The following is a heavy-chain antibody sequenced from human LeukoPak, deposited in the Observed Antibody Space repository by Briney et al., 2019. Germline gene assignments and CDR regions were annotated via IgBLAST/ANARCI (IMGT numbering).Heavy chain of an antibody. CDR2: IYPGDSGT. Sequence: GESLKISCKGSXYSFTSYWIGWVRQMPGKGLEWMGIIYPGDSGTRYSPSFQGQVTISADKSISTAYLQWSSLKASDTAMYYCARMLGATRDNFDYWGQGTLVTVSS. CDR3: ARMLGATRDNFDY. J-gene: IGHJ4*02. V-gene: IGHV5-51*01. D-gene: IGHD1-26*01. CDR1: XYSFTSYW.